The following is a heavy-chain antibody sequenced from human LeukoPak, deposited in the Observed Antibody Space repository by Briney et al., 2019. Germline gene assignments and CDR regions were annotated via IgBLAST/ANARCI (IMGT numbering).Heavy chain of an antibody. CDR1: GYTFTSYG. J-gene: IGHJ4*02. CDR3: ATLKGLGFLEWLFVDEDY. D-gene: IGHD3-3*01. CDR2: ISAYNGNT. V-gene: IGHV1-18*01. Sequence: ASVKVSCKASGYTFTSYGISWVRQAPGQGLEWMGWISAYNGNTNYAQKLQGRVTMTTDTSTSTAYMELRSLRAEDTAVYYCATLKGLGFLEWLFVDEDYWGQGTLVTVSS.